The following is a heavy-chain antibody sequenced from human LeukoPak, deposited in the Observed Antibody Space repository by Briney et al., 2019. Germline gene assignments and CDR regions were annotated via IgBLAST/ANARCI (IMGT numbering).Heavy chain of an antibody. J-gene: IGHJ4*02. Sequence: GGSLRLSCAASGFTFSSYAMHWVRQAPGKGLEWVAVISYDGSNKYYADSVKGRFTISRDNSKNTLYLQMNSLRAEDTAVYYCARERVPKYYDFWSGYDYWGQGTLVTVSS. CDR2: ISYDGSNK. V-gene: IGHV3-30-3*01. D-gene: IGHD3-3*01. CDR3: ARERVPKYYDFWSGYDY. CDR1: GFTFSSYA.